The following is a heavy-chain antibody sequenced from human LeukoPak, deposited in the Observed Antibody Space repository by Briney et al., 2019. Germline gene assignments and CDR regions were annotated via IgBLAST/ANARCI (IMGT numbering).Heavy chain of an antibody. CDR3: ARDGDQFDY. CDR1: GGSFSGYY. D-gene: IGHD7-27*01. J-gene: IGHJ4*02. CDR2: TNHSGST. V-gene: IGHV4-34*01. Sequence: SETLSLTCAVYGGSFSGYYWSWIRQPPGKGLEWIGETNHSGSTNYNPSLKSRVTISVDTSKNQFSLKLSSVTAADTAVYYCARDGDQFDYWGQGTLVTVSS.